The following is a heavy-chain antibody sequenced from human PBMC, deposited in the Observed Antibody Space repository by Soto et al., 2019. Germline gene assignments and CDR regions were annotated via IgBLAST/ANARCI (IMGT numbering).Heavy chain of an antibody. D-gene: IGHD2-2*01. Sequence: AVKVSCKASGGTFSSYAISWVRQAPGQGLEWMGGIIPIFGTANYAQKFQGRVTITADESTSTAYMELSSLRSEDTAVYYCARAQVSPPYCSSTSCIYWFDPWGQGTLVTVSS. J-gene: IGHJ5*02. CDR1: GGTFSSYA. CDR2: IIPIFGTA. CDR3: ARAQVSPPYCSSTSCIYWFDP. V-gene: IGHV1-69*13.